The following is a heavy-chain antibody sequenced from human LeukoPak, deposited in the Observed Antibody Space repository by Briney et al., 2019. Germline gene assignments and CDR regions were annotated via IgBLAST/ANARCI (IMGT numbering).Heavy chain of an antibody. Sequence: GGSLRLSCAASGFIFKDYGMHWVRQAPGKGLEWVAVISYDGSNKYYADSVKGRFTISRDNSKNTLYLQMNSLRAEDTAVYYCAKDGAFDIWGQGTMVTVSS. J-gene: IGHJ3*02. CDR2: ISYDGSNK. CDR1: GFIFKDYG. V-gene: IGHV3-30*18. CDR3: AKDGAFDI.